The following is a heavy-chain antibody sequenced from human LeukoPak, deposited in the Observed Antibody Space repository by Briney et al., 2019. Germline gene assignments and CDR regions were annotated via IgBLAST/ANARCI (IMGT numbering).Heavy chain of an antibody. CDR1: GFTFSSYA. CDR3: VRGSRGNYDT. V-gene: IGHV3-23*01. Sequence: GASLRLSCAASGFTFSSYAMCWVRQAPGKGLQWVSSITSSCDNTYYADSVNGRFTISRDNTKNTLHLQVNSLRAEDTAVYYCVRGSRGNYDTWGQGTLVTVSS. CDR2: ITSSCDNT. J-gene: IGHJ5*02. D-gene: IGHD3-22*01.